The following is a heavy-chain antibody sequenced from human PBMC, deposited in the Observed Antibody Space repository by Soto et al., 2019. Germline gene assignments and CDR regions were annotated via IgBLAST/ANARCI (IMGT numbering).Heavy chain of an antibody. CDR2: IIPIFGTA. V-gene: IGHV1-69*13. Sequence: SVKVSCKASGGTFSSYAISWVRQAPGQGLEWMGGIIPIFGTANYAQKFQGRVTITADESTSTAYMELSSLRSEDTAVYYCARARYPPEYSSSLNYFDYWGQGTLVNVSS. D-gene: IGHD6-6*01. J-gene: IGHJ4*02. CDR1: GGTFSSYA. CDR3: ARARYPPEYSSSLNYFDY.